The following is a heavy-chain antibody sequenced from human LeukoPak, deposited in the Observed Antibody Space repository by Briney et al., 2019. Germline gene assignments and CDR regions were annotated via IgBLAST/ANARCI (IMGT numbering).Heavy chain of an antibody. CDR1: GFIFSRYD. Sequence: PGGSLRLSCAASGFIFSRYDMHWVRQAPGKGLEWVAVISYDGSNKYYADSVKGRFTISRDNSKNTLYLQMNSLRAEDTAVYYCARSGPGDAFDIWGQGTMVTVSS. D-gene: IGHD1-26*01. CDR3: ARSGPGDAFDI. V-gene: IGHV3-30*19. J-gene: IGHJ3*02. CDR2: ISYDGSNK.